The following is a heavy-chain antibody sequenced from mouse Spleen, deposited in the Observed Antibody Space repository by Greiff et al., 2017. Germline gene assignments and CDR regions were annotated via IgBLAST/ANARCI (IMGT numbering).Heavy chain of an antibody. V-gene: IGHV1-64*01. D-gene: IGHD1-1*01. CDR3: ARWITTVVARYFDV. CDR1: GYTFTSYW. CDR2: IHPNSGST. Sequence: VKLQQPGAELVKPGASVKLSCKASGYTFTSYWMHWVKQRPGQGLEWIGMIHPNSGSTNYNEKFKSKATLTVDKSSSTAYMQLSSLTSEDSAVYYCARWITTVVARYFDVWGAGTTVTVSS. J-gene: IGHJ1*01.